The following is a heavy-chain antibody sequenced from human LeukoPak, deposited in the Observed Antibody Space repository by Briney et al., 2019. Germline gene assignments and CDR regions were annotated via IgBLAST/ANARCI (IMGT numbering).Heavy chain of an antibody. V-gene: IGHV4-39*07. J-gene: IGHJ4*02. Sequence: PSETLSLTCTVSSGSISTSNYYWGWVRQPPGKALEWIGNIFYSGSTYYSPSLKSRVTTSLDTSRNQFSLKLNSVTAADTAVYYCARWKSGEFCSSPTCYGPGFEYWGQGTLVTVSS. CDR3: ARWKSGEFCSSPTCYGPGFEY. CDR1: SGSISTSNYY. D-gene: IGHD2-2*01. CDR2: IFYSGST.